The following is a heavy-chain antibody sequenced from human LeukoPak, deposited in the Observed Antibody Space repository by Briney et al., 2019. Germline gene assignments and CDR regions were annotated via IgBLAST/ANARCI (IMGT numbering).Heavy chain of an antibody. J-gene: IGHJ3*02. CDR2: MNPNSGNT. CDR3: AIHVEMATITLSAFDI. D-gene: IGHD5-24*01. V-gene: IGHV1-8*01. Sequence: ASVKVSCKASGYTFTSYDINWVRQATGQGLEWMGWMNPNSGNTGYAQKFQGRVTMTRNTSISTAYMELSSLRSEDPAVYYCAIHVEMATITLSAFDIWGQGTMVTVSS. CDR1: GYTFTSYD.